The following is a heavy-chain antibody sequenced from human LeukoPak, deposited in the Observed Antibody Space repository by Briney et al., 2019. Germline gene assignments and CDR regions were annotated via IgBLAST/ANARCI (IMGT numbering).Heavy chain of an antibody. CDR3: AGRAVVRSRSRDYYYYYGMDV. Sequence: ASVKVSCKVSGHTLTELSMHWVRQAPGKGLEWMGGFDPEDGETTYAQKFQGRVTMTEDTSTDTAYMELSSLRSEDTAVYYCAGRAVVRSRSRDYYYYYGMDVWGKGTTVTVSS. V-gene: IGHV1-24*01. J-gene: IGHJ6*04. CDR2: FDPEDGET. CDR1: GHTLTELS. D-gene: IGHD3-10*01.